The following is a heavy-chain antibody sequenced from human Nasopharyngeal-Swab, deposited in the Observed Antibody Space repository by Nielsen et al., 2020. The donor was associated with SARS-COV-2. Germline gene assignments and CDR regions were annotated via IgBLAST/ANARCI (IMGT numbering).Heavy chain of an antibody. D-gene: IGHD3-9*01. V-gene: IGHV4-59*01. CDR3: ASFDILTGYGAY. CDR2: IYYSGNT. Sequence: CIRQPPGKGLEWIGYIYYSGNTNYNPSLKSRVTISVDTSKNQFSLKLSSVTAADTAVYYCASFDILTGYGAYWGQGTLVTVSS. J-gene: IGHJ4*02.